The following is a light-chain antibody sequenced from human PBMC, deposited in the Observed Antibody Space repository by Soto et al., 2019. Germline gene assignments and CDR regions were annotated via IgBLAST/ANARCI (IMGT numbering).Light chain of an antibody. CDR1: RSISNL. V-gene: IGKV1-5*01. CDR2: GAS. Sequence: DIQMTQSTSTLSASVGDRVTITCRASRSISNLLAWYQQKPGKAPKLLISGASTLQSGVPSRFSGSGSGTEFTLTISGLQPDDFATYYCQQYNNPWTFGQGTKVDFK. CDR3: QQYNNPWT. J-gene: IGKJ1*01.